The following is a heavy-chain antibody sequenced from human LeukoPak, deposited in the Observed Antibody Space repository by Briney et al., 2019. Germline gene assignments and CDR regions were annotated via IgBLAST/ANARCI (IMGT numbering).Heavy chain of an antibody. CDR2: ISYDGSNK. CDR3: ARDLPHYYGSGSYSNYYYYGMDV. Sequence: GGSLRLSCAASGFTFSSYAMHWVRQAPGKGLEWVAVISYDGSNKYYADSVKGRFTISRDNSKNTLYLQMNSLRVEDTAVYYCARDLPHYYGSGSYSNYYYYGMDVWGKGTTVTVSS. V-gene: IGHV3-30*04. J-gene: IGHJ6*04. D-gene: IGHD3-10*01. CDR1: GFTFSSYA.